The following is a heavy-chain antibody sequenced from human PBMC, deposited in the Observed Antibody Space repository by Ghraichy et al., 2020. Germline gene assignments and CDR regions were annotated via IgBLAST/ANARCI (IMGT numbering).Heavy chain of an antibody. CDR3: ARGGRIAAAGTVGYYYGMDV. J-gene: IGHJ6*02. V-gene: IGHV3-48*02. CDR2: ISSSSSTI. CDR1: GFTFSSYS. D-gene: IGHD6-13*01. Sequence: GESLNISCAASGFTFSSYSMNWVRQAPGKGLEWVSYISSSSSTIYYADSVKGRFTISRDNAKNSLYLQMNSLRDEDTAVYYCARGGRIAAAGTVGYYYGMDVWGQGTTVTVSS.